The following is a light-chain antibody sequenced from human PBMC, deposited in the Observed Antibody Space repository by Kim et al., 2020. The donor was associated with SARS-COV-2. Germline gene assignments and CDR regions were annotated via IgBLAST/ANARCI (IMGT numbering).Light chain of an antibody. Sequence: QSALTQPASVSGSPGQSITISCTGTSNNVGGYNSVSWYQKHPGKAPKLIIYDVTNRPSGVSDRFTGSKSGNTASLTISGLQTEDEADYYCHSYTSSTTLAFGPGTKVTVL. V-gene: IGLV2-14*03. J-gene: IGLJ1*01. CDR3: HSYTSSTTLA. CDR1: SNNVGGYNS. CDR2: DVT.